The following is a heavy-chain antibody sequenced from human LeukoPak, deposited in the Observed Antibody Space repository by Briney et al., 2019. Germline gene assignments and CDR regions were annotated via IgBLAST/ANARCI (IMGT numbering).Heavy chain of an antibody. V-gene: IGHV3-64*01. J-gene: IGHJ6*03. CDR3: ARAHDFWSGYWDSYYMDV. Sequence: GGSLRLSCAASGFTFSSYAMSWVRQAPGKGLEYVSAISSKGDNTYYANSVKGRFTISRDDAKNSLYLQMNSLRAEDTAVYYCARAHDFWSGYWDSYYMDVWGKGTTVTVSS. D-gene: IGHD3-3*01. CDR2: ISSKGDNT. CDR1: GFTFSSYA.